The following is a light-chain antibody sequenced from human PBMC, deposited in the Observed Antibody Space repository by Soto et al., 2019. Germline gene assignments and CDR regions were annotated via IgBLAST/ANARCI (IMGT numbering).Light chain of an antibody. V-gene: IGLV2-23*02. CDR3: CSYARGRIWV. CDR2: EVN. CDR1: SSDVGSYDL. J-gene: IGLJ3*02. Sequence: QSALTQPASVSGSPGQSITISCTGTSSDVGSYDLVSWYQHHSGKAPKIIIYEVNKRPSGISDRFSGSKSGNTASLTISGLQAEDEAHYYCCSYARGRIWVFGGGTKLTVL.